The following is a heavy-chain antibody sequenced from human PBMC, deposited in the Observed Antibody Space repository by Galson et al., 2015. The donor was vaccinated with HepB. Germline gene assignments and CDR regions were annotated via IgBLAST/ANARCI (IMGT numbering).Heavy chain of an antibody. CDR2: IKQDGSEK. J-gene: IGHJ6*02. CDR1: RFTFSIYW. CDR3: VRDRSVRALIKYYYYGLDV. D-gene: IGHD3-10*01. Sequence: SLRLSCAASRFTFSIYWMSWVRQAPGKGLEWVANIKQDGSEKYYVDSVKGRFTISRDNAKNSLYLQMNSLRAEDTAVYYCVRDRSVRALIKYYYYGLDVWGQGTTVTVSS. V-gene: IGHV3-7*03.